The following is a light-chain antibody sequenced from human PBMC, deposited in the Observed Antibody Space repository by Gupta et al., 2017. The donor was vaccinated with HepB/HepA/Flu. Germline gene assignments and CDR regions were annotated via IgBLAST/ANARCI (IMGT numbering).Light chain of an antibody. J-gene: IGLJ2*01. CDR3: QSYDGSLSGSV. CDR1: RSNIGAGYD. CDR2: RDT. V-gene: IGLV1-40*01. Sequence: QSVLTQPPSVSGAPGQRVTLSCTGSRSNIGAGYDVQWYQQLPGTAPKLLIYRDTIRPSGVPARFSGSKSGASASLAITGLQAEDEADYYCQSYDGSLSGSVFGGGTKLTVL.